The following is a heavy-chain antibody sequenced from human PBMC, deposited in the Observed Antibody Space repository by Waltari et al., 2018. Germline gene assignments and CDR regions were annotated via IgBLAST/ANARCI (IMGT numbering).Heavy chain of an antibody. Sequence: QLQLQESGPGLVKPSETLSLTCTVSGGSISSSSYSWGWIRQPPGKGLEWIGSIYYSGSTYYNPSLKSRVTISVDTSKNQFSLKLSSVTAADTAVYYCAGLVLRFLEWLPNFDYWGQGTLVTVSS. CDR2: IYYSGST. V-gene: IGHV4-39*01. CDR1: GGSISSSSYS. D-gene: IGHD3-3*01. CDR3: AGLVLRFLEWLPNFDY. J-gene: IGHJ4*02.